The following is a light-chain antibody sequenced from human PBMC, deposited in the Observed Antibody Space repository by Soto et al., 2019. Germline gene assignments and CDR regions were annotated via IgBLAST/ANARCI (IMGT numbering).Light chain of an antibody. CDR3: QQRSDWPRT. Sequence: EIVLTQSPATLSLSPGERATLSCRAIQSVSSSLALYQQKPCQAPGLLIYDTSKRATGIPARFSGSGSGTDFTLTISSLEPEDFAVYYCQQRSDWPRTFGQGTKLEVK. J-gene: IGKJ2*01. V-gene: IGKV3-11*01. CDR2: DTS. CDR1: QSVSSS.